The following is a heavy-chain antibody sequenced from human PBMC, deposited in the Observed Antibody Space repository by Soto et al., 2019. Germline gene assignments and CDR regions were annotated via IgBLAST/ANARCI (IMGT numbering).Heavy chain of an antibody. J-gene: IGHJ4*02. CDR3: ARISIAAARSKQNYYFDY. Sequence: EVQVLESGGGLVQPGESLRLSCAASGFTFINYAMSWVRQAPGKGLEWVSAITGSGGTTYYADSVKGRFTISRDNAKNSLYLQMNSLRDEDTAVYYCARISIAAARSKQNYYFDYWGQGTLVTVSS. CDR2: ITGSGGTT. D-gene: IGHD6-13*01. CDR1: GFTFINYA. V-gene: IGHV3-23*01.